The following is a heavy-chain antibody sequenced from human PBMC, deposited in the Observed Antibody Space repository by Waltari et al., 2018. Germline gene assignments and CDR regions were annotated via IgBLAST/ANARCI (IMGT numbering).Heavy chain of an antibody. V-gene: IGHV4-34*01. D-gene: IGHD3-10*01. CDR3: ARHLGGRAGY. CDR2: INHSGST. Sequence: QVQLQQWGAGLLKPSETLSLTCAFYGGSFSGYYWSWIRQPPGKGLEWIGEINHSGSTNYNPPLKSRVTISVDTSKNQFSLKLSSVTAADTAVYYCARHLGGRAGYWGQGTLVTVSS. CDR1: GGSFSGYY. J-gene: IGHJ4*02.